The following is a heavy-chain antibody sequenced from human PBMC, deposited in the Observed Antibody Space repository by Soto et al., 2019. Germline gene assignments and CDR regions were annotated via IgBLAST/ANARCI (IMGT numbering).Heavy chain of an antibody. CDR1: VDTFSTYA. CDR3: ARGFSSSWGYFHY. CDR2: ILPIANTA. Sequence: QVRLVQSGAEVKKPGSSVKVSCEASVDTFSTYAISWVRQAPGQGLEWMGGILPIANTANYAQKFQGRVTITADESTSTVYMELSSLTSEDTAVYYCARGFSSSWGYFHYWGQGTLVTVSS. V-gene: IGHV1-69*01. D-gene: IGHD6-13*01. J-gene: IGHJ4*02.